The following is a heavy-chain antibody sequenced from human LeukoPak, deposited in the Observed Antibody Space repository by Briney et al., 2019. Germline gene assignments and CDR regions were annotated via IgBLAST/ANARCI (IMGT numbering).Heavy chain of an antibody. V-gene: IGHV4-39*07. D-gene: IGHD3-16*01. CDR3: ARDLSYYLGP. Sequence: SETLSLTCTVSGGSLNTGSYFWGWIRQPPGKGLEWIGSIFYSGSTFYTPSLKSRVTISVDTSKNQVSLKLTSVTAADTAVYYCARDLSYYLGPWGQGTLVTVSS. J-gene: IGHJ5*02. CDR1: GGSLNTGSYF. CDR2: IFYSGST.